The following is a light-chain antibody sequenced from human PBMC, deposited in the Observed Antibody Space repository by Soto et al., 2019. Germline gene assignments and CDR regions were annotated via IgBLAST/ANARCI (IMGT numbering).Light chain of an antibody. Sequence: DIQMTQSPSSLSASLGDRVTITCRASQDISTYLNWYQQKPGKAPNLLIYTVPNLETGVPSRFSGSGCGTVFTLTISALQPEDIATYYCQQYNSLPYTFGQGTRLEIE. CDR3: QQYNSLPYT. CDR2: TVP. J-gene: IGKJ2*01. V-gene: IGKV1-33*01. CDR1: QDISTY.